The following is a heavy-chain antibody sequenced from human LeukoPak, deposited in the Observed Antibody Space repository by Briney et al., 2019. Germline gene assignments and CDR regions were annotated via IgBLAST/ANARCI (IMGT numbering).Heavy chain of an antibody. Sequence: ASVKVSCKASGYTFTSYDINWVRQATGQGLEWMGWINTNTGNPTYAQGFTGRFVFSLDTSVSTAYLQISSLKAEDTAVYYCARDGGSGWYQYYFDYWGQGTLVTVSS. CDR1: GYTFTSYD. D-gene: IGHD6-19*01. CDR2: INTNTGNP. V-gene: IGHV7-4-1*02. J-gene: IGHJ4*02. CDR3: ARDGGSGWYQYYFDY.